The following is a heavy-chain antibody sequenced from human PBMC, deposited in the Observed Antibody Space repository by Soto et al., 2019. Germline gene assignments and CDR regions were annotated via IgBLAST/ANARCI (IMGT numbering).Heavy chain of an antibody. CDR1: GFSFGSYA. Sequence: LRLSCVASGFSFGSYALTWVRQAPGKGLEWVSTISGSDGKTFYADAVKGRFSISRDISQSTLYLQMNSLRADDTAIYYCARWSYLDYWGQGTRVTVSS. CDR2: ISGSDGKT. CDR3: ARWSYLDY. D-gene: IGHD3-3*01. J-gene: IGHJ4*02. V-gene: IGHV3-23*01.